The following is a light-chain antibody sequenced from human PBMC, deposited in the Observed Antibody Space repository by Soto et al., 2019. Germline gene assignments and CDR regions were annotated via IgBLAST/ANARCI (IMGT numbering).Light chain of an antibody. J-gene: IGKJ2*01. V-gene: IGKV3-20*01. CDR3: QHYARPAYT. CDR1: QSVSSNY. CDR2: GAS. Sequence: EIVLTQSPGTLSLSPGERATLSCRASQSVSSNYLSWYQQKPGQPPRLLIYGASSRATGIPDRFSGSGSGTGFVLTSSRREDEDRRAYYCQHYARPAYTFGQGTTLEIK.